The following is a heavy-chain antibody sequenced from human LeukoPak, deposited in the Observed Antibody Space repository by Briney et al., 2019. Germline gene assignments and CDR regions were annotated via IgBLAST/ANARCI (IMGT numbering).Heavy chain of an antibody. D-gene: IGHD3-10*01. CDR1: GYTFTSNY. Sequence: SVKVSCKAFGYTFTSNYMHWVRQAPGQGLEWMGGIIPIFGTANYAQKFQGRVTITADESTSTAYMELSSLRSEDTAVYYCASKLNYGSGSYYAALDYWGQGTLVTVSS. V-gene: IGHV1-69*13. CDR2: IIPIFGTA. CDR3: ASKLNYGSGSYYAALDY. J-gene: IGHJ4*02.